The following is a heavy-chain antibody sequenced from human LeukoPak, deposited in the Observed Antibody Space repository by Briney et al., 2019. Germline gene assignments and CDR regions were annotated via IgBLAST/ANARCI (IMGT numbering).Heavy chain of an antibody. D-gene: IGHD3-22*01. CDR2: IDGDESAT. CDR3: ARDTYYYDSSGYHGGAFDI. Sequence: GGSLRLSCAASGFTFRSHWMHWVRQAPGKGLIWVSRIDGDESATYYGDSVKGRFTISRDNAKNSLYLQMNSLRAEDTAVYYCARDTYYYDSSGYHGGAFDIWGQGTMVTVSS. CDR1: GFTFRSHW. J-gene: IGHJ3*02. V-gene: IGHV3-74*01.